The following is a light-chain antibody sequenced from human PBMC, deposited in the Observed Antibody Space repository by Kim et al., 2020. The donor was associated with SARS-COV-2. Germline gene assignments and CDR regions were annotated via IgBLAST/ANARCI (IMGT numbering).Light chain of an antibody. Sequence: DIRMTQSPSSLSASIGDRVTITCRESQVIHDFLGWYQQKPGKVPKLLIYGASTLQSGVPSRFGGSGSGTDFTLTVSSLQPEDVATYYCLQYSSAPWTFGRGTKVDIK. V-gene: IGKV1-27*01. J-gene: IGKJ1*01. CDR3: LQYSSAPWT. CDR2: GAS. CDR1: QVIHDF.